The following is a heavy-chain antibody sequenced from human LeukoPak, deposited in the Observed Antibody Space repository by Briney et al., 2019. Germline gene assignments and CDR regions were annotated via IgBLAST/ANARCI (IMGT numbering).Heavy chain of an antibody. D-gene: IGHD2-2*01. CDR3: ARGLSRTPPGGY. V-gene: IGHV4-34*01. Sequence: SETLSLTCAVYRGSFSGYYWSWIRQPPGKGLEWIGEINHSGSTNYNPSLKSRVTISVDTSKNQFSLKLNSVTAADTAMYYCARGLSRTPPGGYWGQGTLVTVSS. J-gene: IGHJ4*02. CDR2: INHSGST. CDR1: RGSFSGYY.